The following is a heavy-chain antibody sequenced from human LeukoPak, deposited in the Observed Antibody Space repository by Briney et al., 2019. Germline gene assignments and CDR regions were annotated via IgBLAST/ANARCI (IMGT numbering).Heavy chain of an antibody. J-gene: IGHJ4*02. CDR3: ARELSPVETYYFDY. V-gene: IGHV3-33*01. CDR1: GFTFSSYG. D-gene: IGHD5-24*01. Sequence: PGGSLRLSCAACGFTFSSYGMHWVRQDPGKGLEWVAVIWYDGSKKYYADSVKGRFTISRDNSKNTLYLQMNSLRVEDTAVYYCARELSPVETYYFDYWGQGTLVTVCS. CDR2: IWYDGSKK.